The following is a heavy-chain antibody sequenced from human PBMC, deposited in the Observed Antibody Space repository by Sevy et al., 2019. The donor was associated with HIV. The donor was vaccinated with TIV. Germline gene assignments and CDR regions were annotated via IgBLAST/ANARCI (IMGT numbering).Heavy chain of an antibody. D-gene: IGHD2-8*01. Sequence: ASVKVSCKGSGYNLSTLSIHWVRQAPGKGLEWMGGFAEDGETTFAKKFEGRVTMTEDTSTDTAYMELSSLRSEDTAMYYCATDIVLGQDYWGQGTLVTVSS. CDR3: ATDIVLGQDY. J-gene: IGHJ4*02. V-gene: IGHV1-24*01. CDR2: FAEDGET. CDR1: GYNLSTLS.